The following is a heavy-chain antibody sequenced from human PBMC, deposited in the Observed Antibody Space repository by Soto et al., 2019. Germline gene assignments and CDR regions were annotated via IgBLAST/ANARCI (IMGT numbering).Heavy chain of an antibody. Sequence: GGSLRLSCAASGFSFSDYYMSWIRQAPGKGLEWVSYISSSGSTIYYADSVKGRFTISRDNAKNSLYLQMNSLRAEDTAVYYCVIESHPGQYRYGTPYCDPAPFVTVSS. CDR3: VIESHPGQYRYGTPY. D-gene: IGHD5-18*01. CDR2: ISSSGSTI. J-gene: IGHJ4*02. CDR1: GFSFSDYY. V-gene: IGHV3-11*01.